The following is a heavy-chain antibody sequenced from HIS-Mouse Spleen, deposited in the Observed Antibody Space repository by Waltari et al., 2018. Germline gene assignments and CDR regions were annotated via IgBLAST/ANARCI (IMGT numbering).Heavy chain of an antibody. CDR1: GFTFSSYA. J-gene: IGHJ4*02. V-gene: IGHV3-30*04. CDR2: ISYDGSNK. D-gene: IGHD5-12*01. CDR3: ARRYSGYDLGY. Sequence: QVQLVESGGGVVQPGRSLRLSCAASGFTFSSYAMDWVRQAPGQGLCGLAVISYDGSNKYYADSVKGRFTISRDNSKNTLYLQMNSLRAEDTAVYYCARRYSGYDLGYWGQGTLVTVSS.